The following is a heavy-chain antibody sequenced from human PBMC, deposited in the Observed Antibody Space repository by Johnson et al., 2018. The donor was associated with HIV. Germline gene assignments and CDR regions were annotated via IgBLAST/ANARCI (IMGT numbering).Heavy chain of an antibody. V-gene: IGHV3-66*01. Sequence: VQLVESGGGLVHPGGSLRLSCAASGFTVSSNYMSWVRQAPGKGLEWVSVIYSGGTTYYADSVKGRFTISRDTSENTVYLQMNSLRAEDTAVYYCARDGRDGYNYRWLWGAFDIWGQGTMVTVSS. CDR2: IYSGGTT. CDR3: ARDGRDGYNYRWLWGAFDI. J-gene: IGHJ3*02. D-gene: IGHD5-24*01. CDR1: GFTVSSNY.